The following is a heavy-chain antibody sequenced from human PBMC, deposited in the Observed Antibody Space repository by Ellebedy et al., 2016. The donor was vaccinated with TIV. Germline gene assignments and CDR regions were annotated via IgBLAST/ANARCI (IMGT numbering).Heavy chain of an antibody. CDR3: ARDPQYYFDY. CDR1: GFTLSSYV. Sequence: PGGSLRLSCAASGFTLSSYVMSWVRQAPGKGLEWVSAISGSGGRTFYADSVKGRFTISRDNSKDTVFLQMNSRRAEDTAVYYCARDPQYYFDYWGQGTLVTVSS. J-gene: IGHJ4*02. V-gene: IGHV3-23*01. CDR2: ISGSGGRT.